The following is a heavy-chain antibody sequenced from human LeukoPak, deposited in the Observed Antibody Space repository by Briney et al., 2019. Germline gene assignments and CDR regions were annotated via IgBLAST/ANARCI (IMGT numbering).Heavy chain of an antibody. J-gene: IGHJ4*02. Sequence: GGSLRLSCAPSGFTFSSYAMSWVRQAPGEGLEWVSAISGSGGSTYYADSVKGRFTISRDNSKNTLYLQMNSLRAEDTAVYYCAKEGRGLVYFDYWGQGTLVTVSS. CDR2: ISGSGGST. D-gene: IGHD3/OR15-3a*01. CDR3: AKEGRGLVYFDY. V-gene: IGHV3-23*01. CDR1: GFTFSSYA.